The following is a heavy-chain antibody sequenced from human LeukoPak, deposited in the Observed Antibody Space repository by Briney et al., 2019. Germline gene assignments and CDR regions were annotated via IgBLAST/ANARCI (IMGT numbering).Heavy chain of an antibody. CDR3: AKAVTFGGVIELYYFDY. CDR1: GFTFSSYA. D-gene: IGHD3-16*02. CDR2: ISGSGGST. V-gene: IGHV3-23*01. Sequence: PGGSLRLSCAASGFTFSSYAMNWVRQAPGKGLEWVSAISGSGGSTYYADSVKGRFTISRDNSKNTLYLQMNSLRAEDTAVYYCAKAVTFGGVIELYYFDYWGQGTLVTVSS. J-gene: IGHJ4*02.